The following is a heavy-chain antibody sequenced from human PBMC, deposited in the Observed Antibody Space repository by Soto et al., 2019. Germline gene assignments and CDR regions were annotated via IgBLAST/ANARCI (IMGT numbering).Heavy chain of an antibody. CDR1: GDTFTGYY. D-gene: IGHD5-12*01. CDR3: ARESGGATATLDYYYFYMAV. J-gene: IGHJ6*03. Sequence: QVQLVQSGAEVKKPGASVTVSCRASGDTFTGYYMHWVRQAPGQGLERMGWINPNSGVTKYAQKFQGWVTRTRDTSIRTVYMQLSRLRSDDTAVYYCARESGGATATLDYYYFYMAVWGTGTTVTVSS. CDR2: INPNSGVT. V-gene: IGHV1-2*04.